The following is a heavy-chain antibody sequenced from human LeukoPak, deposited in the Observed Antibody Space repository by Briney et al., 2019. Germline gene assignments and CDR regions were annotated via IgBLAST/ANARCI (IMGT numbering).Heavy chain of an antibody. J-gene: IGHJ4*02. CDR1: GITLSNYG. Sequence: GGSLRLSCAVSGITLSNYGMSWVRQAPGKGPEWVAGIRGSGGSAHYADAVKGRFTISRDNPKNTLHLQMNSLRVEDTAVYFCAKRGVVIRVILVGFHKEAYYFDSWGQGALVTVSS. CDR3: AKRGVVIRVILVGFHKEAYYFDS. D-gene: IGHD3-22*01. CDR2: IRGSGGSA. V-gene: IGHV3-23*01.